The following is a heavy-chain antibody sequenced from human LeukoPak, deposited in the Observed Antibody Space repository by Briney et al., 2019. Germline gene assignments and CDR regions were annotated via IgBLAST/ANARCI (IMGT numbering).Heavy chain of an antibody. V-gene: IGHV1-69*13. D-gene: IGHD2-15*01. CDR2: IIPIFGTA. CDR1: GGTFSSYA. J-gene: IGHJ5*02. CDR3: AGVGVAAATHNWFDP. Sequence: SVKVSCKASGGTFSSYAISWVRQAPGQGLEWMGKIIPIFGTANYAQKFQGIVTITADESTSTAYMELSSLRSEDTAVYYCAGVGVAAATHNWFDPWGQGTLVTVSS.